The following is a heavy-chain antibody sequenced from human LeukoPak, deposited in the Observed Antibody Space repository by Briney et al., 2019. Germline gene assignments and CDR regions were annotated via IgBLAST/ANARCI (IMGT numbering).Heavy chain of an antibody. J-gene: IGHJ4*02. CDR2: INPNSGGT. V-gene: IGHV1-2*06. CDR3: ALRGGGGYPLVYFDY. Sequence: GASVKVSCKASGYTFTGYYMHWVRQAPGQGLEWMGRINPNSGGTNYAQKFQGRVTMTRDTSISTAYMELSRLRSDDTAVYYCALRGGGGYPLVYFDYWGQGTLVTVSS. D-gene: IGHD1-26*01. CDR1: GYTFTGYY.